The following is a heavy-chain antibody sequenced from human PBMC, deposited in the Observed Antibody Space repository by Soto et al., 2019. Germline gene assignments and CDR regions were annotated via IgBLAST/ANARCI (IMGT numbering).Heavy chain of an antibody. V-gene: IGHV4-59*11. CDR3: ARRYGASFDY. J-gene: IGHJ4*02. CDR1: GGSISSHY. Sequence: PSETLSLTCTVSGGSISSHYWSWIRQHPGKGLEWIGYIYYSGSTYYNPSLKSRLTMSIDTSKNQFSLKLSSVTAADTAVYYCARRYGASFDYWGQGTLVTVSS. CDR2: IYYSGST. D-gene: IGHD4-17*01.